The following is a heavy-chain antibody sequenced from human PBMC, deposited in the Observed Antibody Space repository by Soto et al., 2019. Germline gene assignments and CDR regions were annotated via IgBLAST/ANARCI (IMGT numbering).Heavy chain of an antibody. CDR3: TRASSLAFDF. CDR2: IRRNAYGGTT. J-gene: IGHJ4*02. D-gene: IGHD3-16*01. CDR1: GFTFGDYA. Sequence: GGSLRLSCTTSGFTFGDYALSWARQAPGKGLEWVGFIRRNAYGGTTDYAASVKGRFTISRDDSKSIAYLQMNSLRTEDTALYYCTRASSLAFDFWGQGTMVTVYS. V-gene: IGHV3-49*04.